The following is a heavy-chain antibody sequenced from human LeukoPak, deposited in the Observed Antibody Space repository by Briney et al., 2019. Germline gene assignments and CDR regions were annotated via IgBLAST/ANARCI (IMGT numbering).Heavy chain of an antibody. CDR1: GFTFSTYA. D-gene: IGHD6-19*01. CDR2: ISGSGGST. CDR3: ARASGWTHYFDY. V-gene: IGHV3-23*01. Sequence: GGSLRLSCAASGFTFSTYAMSWVRQAPGKGLERVSDISGSGGSTYYADSVKGRFTISRDNSKNTLYLQVNSLRAEDTAVYYCARASGWTHYFDYWGQGTLVTVSS. J-gene: IGHJ4*02.